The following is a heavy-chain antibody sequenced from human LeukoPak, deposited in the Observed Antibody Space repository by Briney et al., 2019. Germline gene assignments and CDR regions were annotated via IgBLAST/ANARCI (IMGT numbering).Heavy chain of an antibody. CDR2: INSDGSST. D-gene: IGHD6-19*01. CDR3: ARVFGQWLVSFDI. Sequence: GGSLRLSCAASGFTFSSYWMHWVRQAPGKGLVWVSHINSDGSSTNYADSVKGRFTISRDNAKNTLYLQMNSLRAEDAAVYYCARVFGQWLVSFDIWGQGTMVTVSS. CDR1: GFTFSSYW. V-gene: IGHV3-74*01. J-gene: IGHJ3*02.